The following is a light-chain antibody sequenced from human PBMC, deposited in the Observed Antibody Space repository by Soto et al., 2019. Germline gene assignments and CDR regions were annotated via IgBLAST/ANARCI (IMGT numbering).Light chain of an antibody. V-gene: IGKV4-1*01. CDR3: QQYFNTMRT. Sequence: DIVMTQSPDSLAVSLGERATINCKSSQSVLSSSNNKNYLAWYQQKPGQPPKLLIYWASTRQFGVPDRFSGSGSGTDFTLTISSLQAEDVAIYYCQQYFNTMRTLGQGTKVEIK. CDR2: WAS. CDR1: QSVLSSSNNKNY. J-gene: IGKJ1*01.